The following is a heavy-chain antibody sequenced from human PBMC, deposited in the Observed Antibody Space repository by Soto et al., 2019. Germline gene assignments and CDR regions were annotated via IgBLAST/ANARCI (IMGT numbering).Heavy chain of an antibody. J-gene: IGHJ4*02. V-gene: IGHV1-3*01. Sequence: ASVKVSCKASGYTFTTYAIHWVRQAPGQRLEWMGWIDAGNGNTKYSQKFQGRVTITRDTSASTAYMELSSLRSEDTAVYFCARGGVVGATATYYFDYWGQGTLVTGS. CDR1: GYTFTTYA. D-gene: IGHD1-26*01. CDR3: ARGGVVGATATYYFDY. CDR2: IDAGNGNT.